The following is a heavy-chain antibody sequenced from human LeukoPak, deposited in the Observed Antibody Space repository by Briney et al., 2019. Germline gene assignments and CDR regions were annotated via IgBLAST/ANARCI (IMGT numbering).Heavy chain of an antibody. CDR3: VRQSRIVARSGDDAFDI. Sequence: ASVKVSFKASGYMFTNYGISWVRQAPGQGIEWMGWINTYKGNANYAQKLQGRVIMTTDTSTSTAYMELRSLRSDDTAVYYCVRQSRIVARSGDDAFDIWGQGTMVTVSS. D-gene: IGHD6-6*01. CDR2: INTYKGNA. V-gene: IGHV1-18*01. CDR1: GYMFTNYG. J-gene: IGHJ3*02.